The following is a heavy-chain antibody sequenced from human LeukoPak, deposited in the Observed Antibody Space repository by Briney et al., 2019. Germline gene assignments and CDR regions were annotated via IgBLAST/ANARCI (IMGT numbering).Heavy chain of an antibody. CDR3: AREFGSQVDTAMVMSFDY. Sequence: ASVKVSCKASGYTFTSYYMHWVRQAPGQGLEWMGIINPSGGSTSYAQKFQGRVTMTRDTSTSTVCMELSSLRSEDTAVYYCAREFGSQVDTAMVMSFDYWGQGTLVTVSS. CDR2: INPSGGST. CDR1: GYTFTSYY. J-gene: IGHJ4*02. D-gene: IGHD5-18*01. V-gene: IGHV1-46*01.